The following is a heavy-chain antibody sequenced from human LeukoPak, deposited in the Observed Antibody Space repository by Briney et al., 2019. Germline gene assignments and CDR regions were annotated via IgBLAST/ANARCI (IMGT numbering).Heavy chain of an antibody. J-gene: IGHJ4*02. CDR3: AKDSCSGGSCYSCFDY. D-gene: IGHD2-15*01. V-gene: IGHV3-7*01. CDR2: INQDGGGK. CDR1: GFTFSSYW. Sequence: GGSLRLSCAASGFTFSSYWMSWVRQAPGKGLEWVATINQDGGGKYYVDSVKGRFTISRDNAKNSLHLQMSSLRAEDTAVYYCAKDSCSGGSCYSCFDYWGQGTLVTVSS.